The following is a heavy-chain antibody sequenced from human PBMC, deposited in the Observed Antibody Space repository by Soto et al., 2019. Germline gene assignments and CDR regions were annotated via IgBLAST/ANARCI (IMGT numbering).Heavy chain of an antibody. CDR1: GFTFSSYS. Sequence: GGSLRLSCAASGFTFSSYSMNWVRQAPGKGLEWVSSISSSSSYIYYADSVKGRFTISRDNAKNSLYLQMNSLRAEDTAVYYCARDQRDTAMDLSYYYYYYMDVWGKGTTVTVSS. D-gene: IGHD5-18*01. CDR3: ARDQRDTAMDLSYYYYYYMDV. CDR2: ISSSSSYI. V-gene: IGHV3-21*01. J-gene: IGHJ6*03.